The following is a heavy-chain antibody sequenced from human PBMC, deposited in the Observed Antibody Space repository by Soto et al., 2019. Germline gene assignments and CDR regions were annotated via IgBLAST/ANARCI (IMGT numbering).Heavy chain of an antibody. CDR1: GYTFTSYA. J-gene: IGHJ6*02. Sequence: ASVKVSCKASGYTFTSYAMNWVRQAPGQGLEWMGWINTNTGNPTYAQGFTGRFVFSLDTSVSTAYLQICSLRAEDTAVYYCATTPARYYYGMDVWGQGTTVTVSS. CDR2: INTNTGNP. CDR3: ATTPARYYYGMDV. D-gene: IGHD4-17*01. V-gene: IGHV7-4-1*01.